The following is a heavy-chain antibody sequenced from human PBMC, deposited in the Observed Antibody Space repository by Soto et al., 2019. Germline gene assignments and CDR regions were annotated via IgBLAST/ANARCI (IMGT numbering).Heavy chain of an antibody. CDR3: ASPTGNPPAVWYLDL. CDR2: VYHSGKT. CDR1: GDYISSHY. V-gene: IGHV4-59*08. D-gene: IGHD4-4*01. Sequence: QVQLQESGPGLVKPSETLSLTCTVSGDYISSHYWSWIRQPPGKGLEWIGSVYHSGKTDSNPSLTSRVTISMDTSKNQISLSLTSVTAADTAVYYCASPTGNPPAVWYLDLGGRCTLVPVSS. J-gene: IGHJ2*01.